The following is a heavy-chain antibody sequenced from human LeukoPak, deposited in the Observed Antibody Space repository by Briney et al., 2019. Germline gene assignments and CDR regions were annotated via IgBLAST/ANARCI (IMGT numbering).Heavy chain of an antibody. J-gene: IGHJ4*02. CDR1: GDFVSSSNAA. D-gene: IGHD3-3*01. CDR3: ARDGGPTGVLNFDY. V-gene: IGHV6-1*01. Sequence: SQTLSLTCAISGDFVSSSNAAWNWVRQSPSRGLEWLGRTYLRSRWYHDFAESVKSRVSINADTSKNQFSLQLNSVTPEDTAVYYCARDGGPTGVLNFDYWGQGTLVTVSS. CDR2: TYLRSRWYH.